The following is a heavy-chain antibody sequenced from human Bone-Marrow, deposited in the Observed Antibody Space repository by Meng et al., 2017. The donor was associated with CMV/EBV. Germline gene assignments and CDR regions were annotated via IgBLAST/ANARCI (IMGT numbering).Heavy chain of an antibody. J-gene: IGHJ5*02. CDR1: GGTFSSYA. Sequence: SVKVSCKASGGTFSSYAISWVRQAPGQGLEWMGGIIPILGIANYAQKFQGRVTITADKSTSTAYMELSSLRSDDTAVYYCARGGAVLRFLEWFRWFDPWGQGTLVTSSS. CDR3: ARGGAVLRFLEWFRWFDP. V-gene: IGHV1-69*10. D-gene: IGHD3-3*01. CDR2: IIPILGIA.